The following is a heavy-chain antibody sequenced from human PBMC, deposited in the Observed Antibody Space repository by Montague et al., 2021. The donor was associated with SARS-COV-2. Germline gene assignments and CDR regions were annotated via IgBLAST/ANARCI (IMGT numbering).Heavy chain of an antibody. Sequence: SETLSLTCTVSGASVSSSDWGWIRQSPGKGLEWIGYFYSVGSTDHNPSLKSRVTISRGTSKNQFSLKVRSVTAADTAIYYCARETMTADAFDIWGQGTMVTVSS. J-gene: IGHJ3*02. CDR3: ARETMTADAFDI. CDR2: FYSVGST. V-gene: IGHV4-59*02. D-gene: IGHD1-14*01. CDR1: GASVSSSD.